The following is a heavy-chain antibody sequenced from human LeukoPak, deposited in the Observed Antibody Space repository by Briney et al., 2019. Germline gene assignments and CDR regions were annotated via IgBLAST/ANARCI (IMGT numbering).Heavy chain of an antibody. CDR1: GGSISSGGYY. CDR2: IYYSGST. D-gene: IGHD6-13*01. Sequence: PSETLSLTCTVSGGSISSGGYYWSWIRQHPGKGLEWIGYIYYSGSTYYNPSLKSRVTISVDTSKNQFSLKLSSVTAADTAVYYCARESYSSRQQFDYWGQGTLVTVSS. V-gene: IGHV4-31*03. CDR3: ARESYSSRQQFDY. J-gene: IGHJ4*02.